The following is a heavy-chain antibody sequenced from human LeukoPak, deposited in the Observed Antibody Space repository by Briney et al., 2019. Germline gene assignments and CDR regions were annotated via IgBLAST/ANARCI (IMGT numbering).Heavy chain of an antibody. CDR2: ISGSGGST. D-gene: IGHD3-9*01. CDR1: GFTFSSYA. V-gene: IGHV3-23*01. J-gene: IGHJ3*02. Sequence: AGGSLRLSCAASGFTFSSYAMSWVRQAPGKGLEWVSAISGSGGSTYYADSVKGRFTISRDNSKNTLYLQMNSLRAEDTAVYYCAKSQFYDILTGYDDAFDIWGQGTMVTVSS. CDR3: AKSQFYDILTGYDDAFDI.